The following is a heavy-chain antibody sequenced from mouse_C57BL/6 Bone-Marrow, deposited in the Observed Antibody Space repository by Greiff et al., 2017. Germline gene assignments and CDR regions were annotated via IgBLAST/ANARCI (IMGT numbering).Heavy chain of an antibody. V-gene: IGHV1-80*01. Sequence: VQLQQSGAELVKPGASVKISCKASGYAFSSYWMNWVKQRPGKGLEWIGQIYPGDGDTNYNGKFKGKATLTADKSSSTAYMQLSSLTSEDSAVYYCARGDGYYGDFDVWGTGTTVTVSS. CDR2: IYPGDGDT. CDR3: ARGDGYYGDFDV. CDR1: GYAFSSYW. J-gene: IGHJ1*03. D-gene: IGHD2-3*01.